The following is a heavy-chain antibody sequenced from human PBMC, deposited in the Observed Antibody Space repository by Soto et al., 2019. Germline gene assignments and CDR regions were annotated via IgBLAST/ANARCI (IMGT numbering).Heavy chain of an antibody. CDR2: IIRIFGTP. D-gene: IGHD3-10*01. CDR1: GGTFSSYA. J-gene: IGHJ6*02. Sequence: QVQLVQSGAEEKKPGSSVKVSCKASGGTFSSYAINWVRQAPGQGLEWMGGIIRIFGTPDYAQRFQGRVTITADESTSTAYMELCSLRYEDTAVYYCARQGSNEYYYYGMDVWGQGTTVTVSS. V-gene: IGHV1-69*12. CDR3: ARQGSNEYYYYGMDV.